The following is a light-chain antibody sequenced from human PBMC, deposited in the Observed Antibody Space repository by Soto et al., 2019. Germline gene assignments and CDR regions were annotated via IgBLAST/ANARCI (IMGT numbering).Light chain of an antibody. CDR1: QSVAVN. Sequence: IVVTQSPATLAVSPGVTATLSCRASQSVAVNLAWYQQKPGQPPRLLIYGVSTRATGVPARFSGSGSETDFSLTISSLQIEDFALYYCQQSNNWPPLTLGGGTKVDIK. CDR2: GVS. J-gene: IGKJ4*01. V-gene: IGKV3-15*01. CDR3: QQSNNWPPLT.